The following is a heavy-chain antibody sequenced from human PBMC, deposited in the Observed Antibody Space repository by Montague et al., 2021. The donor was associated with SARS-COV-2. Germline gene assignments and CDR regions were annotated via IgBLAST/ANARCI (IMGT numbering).Heavy chain of an antibody. Sequence: SETLSLTCTVSGGSIGTYYWNWIRQSPGKGLEWLGYIYYTGSTKYSPSLKSRVPISMDTSRDQLSLRLKSVTAADTAVYYCARDNYGDWGYYGLDVWGQGTPVIVSS. J-gene: IGHJ6*02. V-gene: IGHV4-59*01. CDR2: IYYTGST. CDR3: ARDNYGDWGYYGLDV. CDR1: GGSIGTYY. D-gene: IGHD4-17*01.